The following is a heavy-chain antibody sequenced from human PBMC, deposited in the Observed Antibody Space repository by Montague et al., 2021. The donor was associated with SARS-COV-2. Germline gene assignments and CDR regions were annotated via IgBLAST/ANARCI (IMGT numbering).Heavy chain of an antibody. CDR1: GGSISGYY. CDR3: VRDQGRSNWNYPDY. J-gene: IGHJ4*02. D-gene: IGHD1-20*01. V-gene: IGHV4-4*07. Sequence: SETLSLTCTVSGGSISGYYWSWFRQSAGKGLEWIGRIYNSGSTSYTPSLKSRVTMSVDTSKNQFSLKLSSVTAADTAVYYCVRDQGRSNWNYPDYWGQGTLVTGSS. CDR2: IYNSGST.